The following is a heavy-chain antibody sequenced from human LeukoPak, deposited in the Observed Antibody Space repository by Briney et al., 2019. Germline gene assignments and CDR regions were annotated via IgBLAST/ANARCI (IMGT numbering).Heavy chain of an antibody. J-gene: IGHJ5*02. CDR2: IYYSGTT. Sequence: SETLSLTCAVYGGSFSGYYWSWIRQPPGKGLEWIGYIYYSGTTNYNPSLKSRATISLDTSKNQFSLKLSSVTAADTAVYYCARYSRTIPFDPWGQGTLVTVSS. D-gene: IGHD3-9*01. V-gene: IGHV4-59*08. CDR3: ARYSRTIPFDP. CDR1: GGSFSGYY.